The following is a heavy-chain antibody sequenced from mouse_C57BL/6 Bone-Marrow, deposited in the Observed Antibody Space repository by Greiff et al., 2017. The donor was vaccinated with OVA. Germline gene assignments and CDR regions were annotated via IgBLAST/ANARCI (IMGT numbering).Heavy chain of an antibody. V-gene: IGHV1-9*01. CDR1: GYTFTGYW. Sequence: QVQLQQSGAELMKPGASVKLSCKATGYTFTGYWIEWVKQRPGHGLEWIGEILPGSGSTNYNEKFKGKATFTADTSSNTAYMQLSSLTTVDSAIYYCSRDSSGTGFAYWGQGTLVTVSA. D-gene: IGHD3-2*02. J-gene: IGHJ3*01. CDR2: ILPGSGST. CDR3: SRDSSGTGFAY.